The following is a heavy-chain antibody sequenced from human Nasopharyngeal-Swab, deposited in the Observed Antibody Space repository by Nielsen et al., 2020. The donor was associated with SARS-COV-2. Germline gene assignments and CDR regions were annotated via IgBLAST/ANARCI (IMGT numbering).Heavy chain of an antibody. CDR2: IRSKANSYAT. CDR1: GFTFSGSA. J-gene: IGHJ4*02. Sequence: GGALRFSCAASGFTFSGSAMHWVRQASGKGLEWVGRIRSKANSYATAYAASVKGRFTISRDDSKNTAYLQMNSLKTEDTAVYYCTSRNPETGSYWGQGTLVTVSS. D-gene: IGHD1-14*01. V-gene: IGHV3-73*01. CDR3: TSRNPETGSY.